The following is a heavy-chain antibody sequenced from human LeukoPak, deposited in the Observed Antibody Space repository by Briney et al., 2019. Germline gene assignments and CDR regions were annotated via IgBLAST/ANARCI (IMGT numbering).Heavy chain of an antibody. J-gene: IGHJ4*02. CDR3: ARALDTAKTFDY. CDR2: ISSSSSYI. V-gene: IGHV3-21*01. CDR1: GFTFSSYS. D-gene: IGHD5-18*01. Sequence: GGSLRLSCAASGFTFSSYSMNWVRQAPGKGLEWVSSISSSSSYIYYADSVKGRFTISRDNAKNSLYLQMNSLRAEDTAVYYCARALDTAKTFDYWGQGTLVTVSS.